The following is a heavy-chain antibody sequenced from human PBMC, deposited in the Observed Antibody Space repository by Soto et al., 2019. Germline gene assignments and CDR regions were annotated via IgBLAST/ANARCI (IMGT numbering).Heavy chain of an antibody. CDR2: ISGSGGST. CDR3: AKDQGDYDFWSGYYIDY. D-gene: IGHD3-3*01. V-gene: IGHV3-23*01. J-gene: IGHJ4*02. CDR1: GFTFSSYA. Sequence: EVQLLESGGGLVQPGGSLRLSCAASGFTFSSYAMSWVRQAPGKGLEWVSAISGSGGSTYYADSVKGRFTISRDNSKNTLYLQMNSLRAEDTAVYYCAKDQGDYDFWSGYYIDYWGQGTLVTFSS.